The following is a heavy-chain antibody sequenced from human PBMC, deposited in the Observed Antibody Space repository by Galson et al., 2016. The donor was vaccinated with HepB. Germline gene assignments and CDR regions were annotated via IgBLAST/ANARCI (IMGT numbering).Heavy chain of an antibody. CDR1: GFTFSSCW. V-gene: IGHV3-7*01. Sequence: SLRLSCAASGFTFSSCWMSWVRQAPGKGLEWVANIKVDGSEKSYVDSVKGRFTISRDNAKNSLYLQMNSLRAEDTAVYYCATGYYHDSSGYYHHFDYWGQGTLVTVSS. D-gene: IGHD3-22*01. CDR2: IKVDGSEK. CDR3: ATGYYHDSSGYYHHFDY. J-gene: IGHJ4*02.